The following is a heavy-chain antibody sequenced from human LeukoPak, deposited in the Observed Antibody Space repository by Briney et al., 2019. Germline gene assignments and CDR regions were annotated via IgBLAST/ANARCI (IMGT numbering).Heavy chain of an antibody. J-gene: IGHJ3*02. CDR3: ARDCRADPDDFDI. V-gene: IGHV3-66*01. CDR1: GFTVSSNY. D-gene: IGHD4/OR15-4a*01. Sequence: GGSLRLSCAASGFTVSSNYMSWVRQAPGNGLEWVSVIYSGGSTYYADSVKGRFTISRDNSKNTLYLQMNSLRAEDTAVYYCARDCRADPDDFDIWGQGTMVTVSS. CDR2: IYSGGST.